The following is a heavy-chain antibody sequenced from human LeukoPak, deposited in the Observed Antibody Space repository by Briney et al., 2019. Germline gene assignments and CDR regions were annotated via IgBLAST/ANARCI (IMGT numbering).Heavy chain of an antibody. D-gene: IGHD1-26*01. V-gene: IGHV4-38-2*02. CDR3: ARDRIVGATPDWFDP. J-gene: IGHJ5*02. CDR2: IYYTGNT. Sequence: PSETLSLTCSVSGDSITGYYWGWIRQPPGKGLEWIGNIYYTGNTYYNSSLKSRVTISVDTSKNQFSLKLSSVTAADTAVYYCARDRIVGATPDWFDPWGQGTLVTVSS. CDR1: GDSITGYY.